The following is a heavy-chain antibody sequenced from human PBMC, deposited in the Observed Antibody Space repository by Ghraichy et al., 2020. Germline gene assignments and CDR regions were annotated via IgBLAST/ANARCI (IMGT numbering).Heavy chain of an antibody. CDR1: GFTFSSYA. D-gene: IGHD6-13*01. CDR3: AKFPPGSGSSPTSDV. Sequence: GESLNISCAASGFTFSSYALSWVRQAPGKGLEWVSAISGSGGSTYYADSVKGRFTISRDNSKNTLYLQMNSLRAEDTAVYYCAKFPPGSGSSPTSDVWGQGTTVTVSS. V-gene: IGHV3-23*01. CDR2: ISGSGGST. J-gene: IGHJ6*02.